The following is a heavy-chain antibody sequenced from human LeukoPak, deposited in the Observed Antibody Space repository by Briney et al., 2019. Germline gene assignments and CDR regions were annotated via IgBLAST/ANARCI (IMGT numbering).Heavy chain of an antibody. Sequence: SETLSLTCTVSGGSISSSSYYWGWIRQPPGKGLEWIGRVYYSGSTYYNPSLKSRVTISIDTSKNQFSLKLSSMTAADTAVYYCAEQLLWFGELSPFFDYWGQGTLVTVSS. CDR1: GGSISSSSYY. V-gene: IGHV4-39*07. CDR2: VYYSGST. J-gene: IGHJ4*02. D-gene: IGHD3-10*01. CDR3: AEQLLWFGELSPFFDY.